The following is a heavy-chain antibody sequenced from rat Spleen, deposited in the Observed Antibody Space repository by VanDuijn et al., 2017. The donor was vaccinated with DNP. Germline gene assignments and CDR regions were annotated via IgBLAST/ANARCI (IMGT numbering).Heavy chain of an antibody. CDR1: GFTFSNYY. D-gene: IGHD4-3*01. Sequence: EVQLVESGGGLVQPGRSLKLSCAASGFTFSNYYMAWVRQAPTTGLEWVASISSGGGYPYYRDSVKGRFTISRDNAESTLYLQMNSLRSEDMATYFCATHRGSGFAYWGQGTLVTVSS. J-gene: IGHJ3*01. CDR3: ATHRGSGFAY. CDR2: ISSGGGYP. V-gene: IGHV5-25*01.